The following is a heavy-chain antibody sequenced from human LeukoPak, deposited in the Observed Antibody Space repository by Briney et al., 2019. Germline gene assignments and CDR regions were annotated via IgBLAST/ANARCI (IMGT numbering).Heavy chain of an antibody. D-gene: IGHD1-14*01. Sequence: GGSLRLSCAASAFTFSDYSMNWVRQAPGKGLEWISYISGRSSTIYYADSVKGRFTISRDNANNLLYLQMNSLRGEDTAVYYCTRDRSRAEDDWGQGTLVTVSS. J-gene: IGHJ4*02. CDR3: TRDRSRAEDD. CDR2: ISGRSSTI. CDR1: AFTFSDYS. V-gene: IGHV3-48*04.